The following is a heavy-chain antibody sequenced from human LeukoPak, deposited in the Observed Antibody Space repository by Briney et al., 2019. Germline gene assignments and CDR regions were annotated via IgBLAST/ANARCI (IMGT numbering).Heavy chain of an antibody. CDR3: ARDRSRAYYYDSSGPNSNFDY. CDR2: INPNSGGT. J-gene: IGHJ4*02. Sequence: ASVKVSCTASGYTFTGYYMHWVRQAPGQGPEWMGWINPNSGGTNYAQKFQGRVTMTRDTSISTAYMELSRLRSDDTAVYYCARDRSRAYYYDSSGPNSNFDYWGQGTLVTVSS. CDR1: GYTFTGYY. V-gene: IGHV1-2*02. D-gene: IGHD3-22*01.